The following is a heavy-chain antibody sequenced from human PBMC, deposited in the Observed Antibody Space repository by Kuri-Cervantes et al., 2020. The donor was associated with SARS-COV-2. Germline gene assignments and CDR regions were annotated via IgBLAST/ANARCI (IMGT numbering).Heavy chain of an antibody. CDR2: IYYRGNT. V-gene: IGHV4-59*01. CDR1: GGSISGYY. CDR3: AREEYGGNYH. Sequence: SETLSLTCTVSGGSISGYYWSWIRQPPGKGLEWTGYIYYRGNTIYTPSLKSRVTISLDTSKNQFSLNMNSVTAADTDVYYCAREEYGGNYHWGQGTLVTVSS. D-gene: IGHD4-23*01. J-gene: IGHJ5*02.